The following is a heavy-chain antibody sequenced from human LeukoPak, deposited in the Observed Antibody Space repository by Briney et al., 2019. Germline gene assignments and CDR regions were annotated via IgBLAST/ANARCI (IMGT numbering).Heavy chain of an antibody. CDR1: GYTFTDYY. Sequence: ASVKVSCKAFGYTFTDYYMHWVRQAPGQGLEWMGWINPNAGGTDYAQKLQGRVTMTRDTSISTAYMELSRLRSDDTAVYYCVPGSSVEQESQSYYDKSTYFDYWGQGTLVTDSS. D-gene: IGHD3-16*01. CDR2: INPNAGGT. V-gene: IGHV1-2*02. J-gene: IGHJ4*02. CDR3: VPGSSVEQESQSYYDKSTYFDY.